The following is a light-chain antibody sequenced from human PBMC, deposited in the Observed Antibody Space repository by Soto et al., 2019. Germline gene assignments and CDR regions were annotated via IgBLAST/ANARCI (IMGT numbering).Light chain of an antibody. Sequence: EIMLTQYPGTLSLSQGERATLSCRASQSVSSSYLAWYQQKPGQAPRLLIYGASSRATGIPDRFSGSGSGTDFTLTISRLEPEDFAVYYCQQYGSSPRTFGQGTKVDVK. CDR2: GAS. V-gene: IGKV3-20*01. CDR3: QQYGSSPRT. J-gene: IGKJ1*01. CDR1: QSVSSSY.